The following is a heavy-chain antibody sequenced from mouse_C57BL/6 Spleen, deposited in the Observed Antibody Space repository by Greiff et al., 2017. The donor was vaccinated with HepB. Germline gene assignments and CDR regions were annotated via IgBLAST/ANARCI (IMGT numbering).Heavy chain of an antibody. D-gene: IGHD1-1*01. CDR1: GYTFTSYW. CDR3: ASGYGSSSSWFAY. V-gene: IGHV1-50*01. CDR2: IDPSDSYT. J-gene: IGHJ3*01. Sequence: QVQLQHPGAELVKPGASVKLSCKASGYTFTSYWMQWVKQRPGQGLEWIGEIDPSDSYTNYNQKFKGKATLTVDTSSSTAYMQLSSLTSEDSAVYYCASGYGSSSSWFAYWGQGTLVTVSA.